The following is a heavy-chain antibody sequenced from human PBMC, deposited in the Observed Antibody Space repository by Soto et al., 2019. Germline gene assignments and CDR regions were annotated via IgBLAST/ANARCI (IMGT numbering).Heavy chain of an antibody. CDR3: ARENRVSIDY. V-gene: IGHV4-59*01. J-gene: IGHJ4*02. CDR1: GGSISSYY. D-gene: IGHD6-13*01. Sequence: QVQLQESGPGLVKPLETLSLTCTVSGGSISSYYWSWIRQPPGKGLEWIGYIYYSGSTNYNPSLKSRVTISVDTSKNQFSLKLSSVTAADTAVYYCARENRVSIDYWGQGTLVTVSS. CDR2: IYYSGST.